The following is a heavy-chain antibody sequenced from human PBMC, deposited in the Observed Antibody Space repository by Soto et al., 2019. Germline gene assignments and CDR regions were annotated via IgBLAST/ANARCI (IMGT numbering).Heavy chain of an antibody. D-gene: IGHD6-19*01. V-gene: IGHV3-21*01. CDR3: ARDSTSSGWGASYYYYGMDV. CDR1: GFTFSSYS. J-gene: IGHJ6*02. CDR2: ISCSSSYI. Sequence: PGGSLRLSCAASGFTFSSYSMNWVRQAPGKGLEWVSSISCSSSYIYYADSVKGRFTISRDNAKNSLYLQMNSLRAEDTAVYYCARDSTSSGWGASYYYYGMDVWGQGTTVTVSS.